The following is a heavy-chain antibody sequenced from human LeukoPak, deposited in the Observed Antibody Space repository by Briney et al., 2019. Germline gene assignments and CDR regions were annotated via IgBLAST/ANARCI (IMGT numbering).Heavy chain of an antibody. CDR1: GLTLSEHY. CDR3: ARAGDYYSTGDC. D-gene: IGHD3-22*01. CDR2: IRNKDNNDST. J-gene: IGHJ4*02. Sequence: GGSLRLSCAAAGLTLSEHYMDWVRQAPGKGLEWVARIRNKDNNDSTEYAASVKGRFTISRDDSKNSLFLQMNYLKTEDTAVYYCARAGDYYSTGDCWGQGTLVTVSS. V-gene: IGHV3-72*01.